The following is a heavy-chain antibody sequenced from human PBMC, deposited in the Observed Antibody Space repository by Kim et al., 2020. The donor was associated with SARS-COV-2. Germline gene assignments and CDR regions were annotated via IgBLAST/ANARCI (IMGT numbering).Heavy chain of an antibody. V-gene: IGHV3-66*01. CDR2: T. CDR3: ARSVGATYYFDY. Sequence: TYYADSVKGRCTISRDNSKKTLYLQMNSLRAEDTAVYYCARSVGATYYFDYWGQGTLVTVSS. D-gene: IGHD1-26*01. J-gene: IGHJ4*02.